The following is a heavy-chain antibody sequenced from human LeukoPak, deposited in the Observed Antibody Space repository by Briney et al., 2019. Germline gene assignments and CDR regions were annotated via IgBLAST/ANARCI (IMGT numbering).Heavy chain of an antibody. V-gene: IGHV3-7*01. CDR3: ADLGSRD. CDR1: GLTFSSAW. D-gene: IGHD3-16*01. J-gene: IGHJ4*02. CDR2: IKDDGSDK. Sequence: PGGSLRLSCAASGLTFSSAWMTWVRQAPGKGLEWVATIKDDGSDKYYVDSVKGRFTISRDNAKKSLWLQMNSLRVEDTAMYYCADLGSRDWGQGTLVTVSS.